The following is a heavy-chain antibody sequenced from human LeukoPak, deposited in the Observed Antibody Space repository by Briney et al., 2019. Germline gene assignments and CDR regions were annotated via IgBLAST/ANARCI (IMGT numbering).Heavy chain of an antibody. Sequence: GGSLRLSCAASGFTFSRYGMHWVRQAPGKGLEWVAFIRYDGSNKYYADSVKGRFTISRDNSKNTLYLQMNSLRAEDTAVYYCAKEEVQWELRFDYWGQGTLVTVSS. J-gene: IGHJ4*02. CDR1: GFTFSRYG. CDR2: IRYDGSNK. D-gene: IGHD1-26*01. V-gene: IGHV3-30*02. CDR3: AKEEVQWELRFDY.